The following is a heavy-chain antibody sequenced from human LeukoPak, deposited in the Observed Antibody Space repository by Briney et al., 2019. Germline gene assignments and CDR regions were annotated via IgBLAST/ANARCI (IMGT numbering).Heavy chain of an antibody. CDR2: ISSSSSYI. J-gene: IGHJ2*01. V-gene: IGHV3-21*01. CDR3: ARDQVHGAFDL. Sequence: GGSLRLSCAASGFTFSSYSVNWVRQAPGKGLEWVSSISSSSSYIYYADSVKGRFTISRDNAKNSLYLQMNSLRAEDTAVYYCARDQVHGAFDLWGRGTLVTVSS. CDR1: GFTFSSYS.